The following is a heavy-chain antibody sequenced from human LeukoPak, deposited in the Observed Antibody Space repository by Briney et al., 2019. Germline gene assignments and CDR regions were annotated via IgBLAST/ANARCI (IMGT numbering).Heavy chain of an antibody. CDR3: ARGELSTFDY. D-gene: IGHD3-16*02. CDR2: MYSGGST. CDR1: GFTVSSSY. Sequence: GGSLRLSCVSSGFTVSSSYMTWVRQAPGKGLEWVSVMYSGGSTYYADSVKGRFTISRDNSKNTLYLQMNSLKDEDTAVYYCARGELSTFDYWGQRTLVTVSS. V-gene: IGHV3-53*01. J-gene: IGHJ4*02.